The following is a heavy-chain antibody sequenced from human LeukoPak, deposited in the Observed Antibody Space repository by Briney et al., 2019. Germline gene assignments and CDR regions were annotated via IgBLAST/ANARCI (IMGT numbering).Heavy chain of an antibody. CDR2: ISGSGGST. Sequence: GGSLRLSCAASGFTFSSYAMSWVRQAPGKGLEWVSTISGSGGSTYYADSVKGRFTISRDNSKNTLYLQMNSLRAEDTAVYYCTKVVGSGSYSQIFDYWGQGTLVTVSS. J-gene: IGHJ4*02. CDR3: TKVVGSGSYSQIFDY. D-gene: IGHD3-10*01. V-gene: IGHV3-23*01. CDR1: GFTFSSYA.